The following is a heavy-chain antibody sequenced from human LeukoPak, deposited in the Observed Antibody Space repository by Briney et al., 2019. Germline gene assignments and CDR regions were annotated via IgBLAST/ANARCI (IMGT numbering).Heavy chain of an antibody. CDR3: ARRVVVPAANNWFDP. J-gene: IGHJ5*02. Sequence: PSETLSLTCTVSGGSISSSSYYWGWIRQPPGKGLEWIGSIYYSGSTYYNPSLKSRVTISVDTSKNQFSLKLSSVTAADTAVYYCARRVVVPAANNWFDPWDQGTLVTVSS. CDR1: GGSISSSSYY. CDR2: IYYSGST. V-gene: IGHV4-39*01. D-gene: IGHD2-2*01.